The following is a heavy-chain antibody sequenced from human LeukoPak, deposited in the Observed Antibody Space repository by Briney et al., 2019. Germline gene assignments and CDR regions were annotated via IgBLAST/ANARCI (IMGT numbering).Heavy chain of an antibody. CDR3: VREDTPATANY. CDR2: ISGGGDIT. V-gene: IGHV3-23*01. J-gene: IGHJ4*02. CDR1: GFNFANHA. Sequence: GGSLRLSCAAPGFNFANHAMSWVRQTAGKGLEWVSAISGGGDITYYADSVKGRFTISRDNSKDTLFLQMHSLRPGDTAVYYCVREDTPATANYWGQGTRVAVSS. D-gene: IGHD2-21*02.